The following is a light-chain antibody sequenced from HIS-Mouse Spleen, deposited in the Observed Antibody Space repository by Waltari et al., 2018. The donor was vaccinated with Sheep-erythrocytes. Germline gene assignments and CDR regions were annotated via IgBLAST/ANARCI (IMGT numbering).Light chain of an antibody. V-gene: IGLV3-1*01. CDR1: KLGDKY. CDR3: QAWDSSTVV. J-gene: IGLJ2*01. Sequence: SYELTQPPSVSVSPGQTASITCSGDKLGDKYACWYQQKPGQSPVLVIYQDCKRPAGISERLSGSNSGNTATLTISGTQAMDEADYYCQAWDSSTVVFGGGTKLTVL. CDR2: QDC.